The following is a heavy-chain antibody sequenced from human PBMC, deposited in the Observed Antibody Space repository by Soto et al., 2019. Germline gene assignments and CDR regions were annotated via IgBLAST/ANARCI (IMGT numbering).Heavy chain of an antibody. D-gene: IGHD6-19*01. CDR3: AHSESAQWLVWGDNWFDP. V-gene: IGHV2-5*02. CDR1: GFSLSTSGVG. CDR2: IYWDDDK. J-gene: IGHJ5*02. Sequence: SGPTLVHPTQTLTLTCTFSGFSLSTSGVGVGWIRQPPGKALEWLALIYWDDDKRYSPSLRRRLTITKDTSKNQVVLTMTNMDPVDTATYYCAHSESAQWLVWGDNWFDPWGQGTLVTVSS.